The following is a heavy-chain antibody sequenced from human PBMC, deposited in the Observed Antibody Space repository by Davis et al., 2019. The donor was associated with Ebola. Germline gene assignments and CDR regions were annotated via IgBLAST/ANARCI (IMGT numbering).Heavy chain of an antibody. CDR3: ARGATLTRDYFDY. Sequence: GGSLRLSCAASGFTFSSYSMNWVRQAPGKGLEWVSSISSSSSYIYYADSVKGRFTISRDNAKNSLYLQMNSLRAEDTAVYHCARGATLTRDYFDYWGQGTLVTVSS. V-gene: IGHV3-21*01. D-gene: IGHD2-21*02. J-gene: IGHJ4*02. CDR2: ISSSSSYI. CDR1: GFTFSSYS.